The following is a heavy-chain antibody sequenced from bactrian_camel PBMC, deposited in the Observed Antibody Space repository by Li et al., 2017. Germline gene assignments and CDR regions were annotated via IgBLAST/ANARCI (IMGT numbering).Heavy chain of an antibody. V-gene: IGHV3S55*01. CDR2: VESDGTL. CDR1: GDTHSSGC. J-gene: IGHJ6*01. CDR3: AADDFFACLTVVAGGANFGY. D-gene: IGHD6*01. Sequence: QLVESGGGSVQAGGSLRLSCAASGDTHSSGCMGWFRQTPGKEREGVAAVESDGTLTYADSVKGRFAISKDNANNTLYLQMTSLKPEDTAMYYCAADDFFACLTVVAGGANFGYLGQGTQVTVS.